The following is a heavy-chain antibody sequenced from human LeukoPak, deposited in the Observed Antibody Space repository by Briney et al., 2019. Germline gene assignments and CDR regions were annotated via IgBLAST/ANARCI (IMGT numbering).Heavy chain of an antibody. Sequence: PGGSLRLSCAASGFTFSSYSMNWVRQAPGKGLEWVSYISTSSSTIYYADSVKGRFTISRDSSKNTLYLQMNSLRAEDTAVYYCAREDGGQFDYWGQGTLVTVSS. CDR1: GFTFSSYS. V-gene: IGHV3-48*01. J-gene: IGHJ4*02. CDR3: AREDGGQFDY. CDR2: ISTSSSTI.